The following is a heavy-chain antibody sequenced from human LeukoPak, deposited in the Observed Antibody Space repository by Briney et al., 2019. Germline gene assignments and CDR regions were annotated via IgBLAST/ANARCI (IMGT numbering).Heavy chain of an antibody. V-gene: IGHV3-48*04. J-gene: IGHJ4*02. D-gene: IGHD2-2*01. CDR1: GFTFSSYT. Sequence: GGSLRLSCTGSGFTFSSYTIHWVRQAPGKGLEWVSYISKSSDRIYHADSVKGRFTISRDNAKNSLYLQMDSLRAEDTAVYYCARDLLNDEGSSYFFDQWGQGTLVTVSS. CDR2: ISKSSDRI. CDR3: ARDLLNDEGSSYFFDQ.